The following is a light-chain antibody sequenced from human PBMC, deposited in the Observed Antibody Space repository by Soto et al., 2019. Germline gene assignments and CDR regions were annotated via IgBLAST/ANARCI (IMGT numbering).Light chain of an antibody. J-gene: IGKJ1*01. Sequence: ESVLTQSPGTLSLSPGERATLSCRASQSVSSYYLAWFQQKPGQAPRLLIYAASTRASGIPDRFSGSGSGTDFTLTISRLEPEDFAVYYCQQSGSSPWTFGQGTKVDIK. CDR3: QQSGSSPWT. CDR2: AAS. CDR1: QSVSSYY. V-gene: IGKV3-20*01.